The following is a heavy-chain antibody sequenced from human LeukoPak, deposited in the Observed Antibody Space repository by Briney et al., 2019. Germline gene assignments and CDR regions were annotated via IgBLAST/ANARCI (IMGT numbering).Heavy chain of an antibody. CDR2: IYYSGST. J-gene: IGHJ3*02. V-gene: IGHV4-61*05. D-gene: IGHD3-22*01. CDR3: ARSPYYYDSTGYGGAFDI. CDR1: GGSICSNTCC. Sequence: PSETLSLTCTVSGGSICSNTCCGWIRQPPGKGLEWIGYIYYSGSTNYNPSLKSRVTISVDTSKNQFSLKLSSVTAADTAVYYCARSPYYYDSTGYGGAFDIWGQGTMVTVSS.